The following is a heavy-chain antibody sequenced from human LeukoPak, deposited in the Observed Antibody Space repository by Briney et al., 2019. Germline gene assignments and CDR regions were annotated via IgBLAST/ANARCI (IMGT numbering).Heavy chain of an antibody. CDR2: ISGYNGNT. CDR3: ARRAPGKLAADY. D-gene: IGHD1-1*01. Sequence: ASVTVSCKASSYTFTRYGISWVRQAPGQGLEWMGWISGYNGNTNYAQKFQGRVSMTTDTSTSTAYMELRSLRSDDTAMYYCARRAPGKLAADYWGQGTLVTVSS. V-gene: IGHV1-18*01. J-gene: IGHJ4*02. CDR1: SYTFTRYG.